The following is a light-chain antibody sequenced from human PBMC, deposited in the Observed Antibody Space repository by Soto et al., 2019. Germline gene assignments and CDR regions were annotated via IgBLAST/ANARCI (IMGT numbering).Light chain of an antibody. Sequence: DIQMTQSPSTLSASVGDRVTITCRASQSISSWLAWYQQKPGKAHKLLIYDASSLESGVPSRFSGSGSATECTLTISSLQPDDFATYYCQQYNNYWTFGQGTRGEIQ. CDR2: DAS. CDR3: QQYNNYWT. V-gene: IGKV1-5*01. J-gene: IGKJ1*01. CDR1: QSISSW.